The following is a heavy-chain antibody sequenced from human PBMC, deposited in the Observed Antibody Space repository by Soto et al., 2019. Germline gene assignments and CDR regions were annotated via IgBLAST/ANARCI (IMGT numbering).Heavy chain of an antibody. V-gene: IGHV4-34*01. D-gene: IGHD2-15*01. J-gene: IGHJ4*02. Sequence: LSLTCAVYGGSFSGYYWSWIRQPPGKGLEWIGEINHSGSTNYNPSLKSRVTISVDTSKNQFSLKLSSVTAADTAVYYCASNSRDCSGGSCYSNYWGQGTLVTVSS. CDR3: ASNSRDCSGGSCYSNY. CDR2: INHSGST. CDR1: GGSFSGYY.